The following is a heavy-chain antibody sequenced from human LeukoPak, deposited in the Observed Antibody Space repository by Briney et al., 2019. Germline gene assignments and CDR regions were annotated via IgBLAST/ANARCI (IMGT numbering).Heavy chain of an antibody. CDR1: GGSISSGGYY. CDR3: ARDARYCSSTSCAGPYYYGMDV. Sequence: SETLSLTCTVSGGSISSGGYYWSWIRQHPGKGLERIGYIYYGGSTYYNPSLKSRVTISVDTSKNQFSLRLSSVTAADTAVYYCARDARYCSSTSCAGPYYYGMDVWGQGTTVTVSS. CDR2: IYYGGST. D-gene: IGHD2-2*01. V-gene: IGHV4-31*03. J-gene: IGHJ6*02.